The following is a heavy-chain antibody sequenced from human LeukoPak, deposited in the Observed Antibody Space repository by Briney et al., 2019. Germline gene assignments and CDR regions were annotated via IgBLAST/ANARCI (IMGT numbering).Heavy chain of an antibody. Sequence: ASVKVSCKASGYTFTSYGISWVRQAPGQGLEWMGWISAYNGNTNYAQKLQGGVTMTADTSTSTAYMELRSLRSDDTAVYYCARDPEGYCSSTSCPGDWFDPWGQGTLVTVSS. V-gene: IGHV1-18*01. D-gene: IGHD2-2*01. CDR1: GYTFTSYG. CDR3: ARDPEGYCSSTSCPGDWFDP. J-gene: IGHJ5*02. CDR2: ISAYNGNT.